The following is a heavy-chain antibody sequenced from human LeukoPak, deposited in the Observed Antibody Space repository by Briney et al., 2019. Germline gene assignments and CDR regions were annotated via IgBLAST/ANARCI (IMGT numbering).Heavy chain of an antibody. Sequence: ASVKVSCKASGYTFTGYYMHWVRQAPGQGLEWMGWINPNSGGTNYAQKFQGRVTVTRDTSISTAYMELSRLRSDDTAVYYCARWGSYPYYYYMDVWGKGTTVTVSS. D-gene: IGHD3-16*01. J-gene: IGHJ6*03. V-gene: IGHV1-2*02. CDR2: INPNSGGT. CDR3: ARWGSYPYYYYMDV. CDR1: GYTFTGYY.